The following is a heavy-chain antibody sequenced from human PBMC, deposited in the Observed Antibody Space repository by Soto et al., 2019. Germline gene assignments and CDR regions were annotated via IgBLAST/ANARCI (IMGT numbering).Heavy chain of an antibody. V-gene: IGHV1-2*04. CDR2: INPNSGGT. Sequence: GASVKVSCKASGYTFTGYYMHWVRQAPGQGLEWMGWINPNSGGTNYAQKFQGWVTMTRDTSISTAYMELSRLRSDDTAVYYCATDSGAVAGKTNWFDPWGQGAQVTVSS. D-gene: IGHD6-19*01. J-gene: IGHJ5*02. CDR1: GYTFTGYY. CDR3: ATDSGAVAGKTNWFDP.